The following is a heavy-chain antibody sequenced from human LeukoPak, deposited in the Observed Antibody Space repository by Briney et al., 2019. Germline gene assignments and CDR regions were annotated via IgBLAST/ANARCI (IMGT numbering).Heavy chain of an antibody. CDR3: VRDLGGRSGH. CDR2: INEDGSTA. CDR1: GFTFSSNW. J-gene: IGHJ4*02. Sequence: GGSLRLSCAASGFTFSSNWMHWVRQAPGKGLVWVSRINEDGSTANYADSVKGRSTIFRDNAKNTLYLQMNSLRAEDTAVYYCVRDLGGRSGHWGQGTLVTVSS. V-gene: IGHV3-74*01. D-gene: IGHD1-26*01.